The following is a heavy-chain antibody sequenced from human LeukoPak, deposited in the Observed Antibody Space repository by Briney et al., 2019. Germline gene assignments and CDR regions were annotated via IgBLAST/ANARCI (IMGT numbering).Heavy chain of an antibody. CDR2: INHTGRT. Sequence: SETLSLTCAVYGGSFSGPYWSWIRQPPGKGLEWIGEINHTGRTYYNPSLKSRVTISVDTSKSQFSLKLTSVTVADTAVYYCARLIPSYSSSWAFDYWGQGTLVTVSS. CDR3: ARLIPSYSSSWAFDY. CDR1: GGSFSGPY. J-gene: IGHJ4*02. V-gene: IGHV4-34*01. D-gene: IGHD6-13*01.